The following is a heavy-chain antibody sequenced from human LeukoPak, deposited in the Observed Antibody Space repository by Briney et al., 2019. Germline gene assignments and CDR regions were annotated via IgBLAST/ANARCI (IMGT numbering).Heavy chain of an antibody. J-gene: IGHJ4*02. CDR2: FYSGGST. D-gene: IGHD5-12*01. CDR1: GGSISSYY. V-gene: IGHV4-4*07. CDR3: ASVYSGYDLPGSLANYYFDY. Sequence: PSETLSLTCTVSGGSISSYYWSWIRQPAGKGLEWIGRFYSGGSTDYNPSLKSRVTMSVDTSKNQFSLRLSSVTAADTAVYYCASVYSGYDLPGSLANYYFDYWGQGTLVTVSS.